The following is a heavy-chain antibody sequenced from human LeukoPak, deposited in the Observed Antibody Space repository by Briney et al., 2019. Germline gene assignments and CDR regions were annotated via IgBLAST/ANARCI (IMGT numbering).Heavy chain of an antibody. Sequence: WGSLRLSCSASGFTFSSYAMHWVRQAPGKGLAYVSAISSNGGSTYYADSVKGRFTISRDNSKNTLYLQMSSLRAEDTAVYYCVKGYCGGDCYFDYWGQGTLVTVSS. J-gene: IGHJ4*02. CDR2: ISSNGGST. CDR3: VKGYCGGDCYFDY. D-gene: IGHD2-21*02. CDR1: GFTFSSYA. V-gene: IGHV3-64D*06.